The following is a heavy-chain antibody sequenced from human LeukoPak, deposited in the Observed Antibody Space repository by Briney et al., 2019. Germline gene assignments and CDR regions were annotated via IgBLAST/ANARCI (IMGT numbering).Heavy chain of an antibody. CDR1: GFTFSSYA. CDR3: ARAAENYGGRFDS. J-gene: IGHJ4*02. D-gene: IGHD3-16*01. CDR2: ISYDGSNK. V-gene: IGHV3-30*04. Sequence: GGSLRLSCAASGFTFSSYAMHWVRQAPGKGLEWVAVISYDGSNKYYADSVKGRFTISRDNAKNSLYLQMNSLRAEDTAVYYCARAAENYGGRFDSWGQRTLVTVSS.